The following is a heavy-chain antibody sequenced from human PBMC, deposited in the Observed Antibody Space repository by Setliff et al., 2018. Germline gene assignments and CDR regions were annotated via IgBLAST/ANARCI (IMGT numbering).Heavy chain of an antibody. J-gene: IGHJ6*03. CDR3: AREQSNYDFWSGYYGSYYYYMDV. V-gene: IGHV4-39*07. D-gene: IGHD3-3*01. Sequence: PSETLSLTCTVSAGSISSSSHYWGWIRQPPGKGLEWIGSISYSGSTYYNPSLKSRVTISVDTSKNQFSLKLSSVTAADTAVYYCAREQSNYDFWSGYYGSYYYYMDVWGKGTTVTVSS. CDR1: AGSISSSSHY. CDR2: ISYSGST.